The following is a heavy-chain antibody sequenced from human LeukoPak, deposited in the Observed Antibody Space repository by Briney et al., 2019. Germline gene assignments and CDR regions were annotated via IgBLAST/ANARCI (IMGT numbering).Heavy chain of an antibody. Sequence: QAGGSLRLSCAASGFTFSSYEMNWVRQAPGKGLEWVSYISSSGSTIYYADSVKGRFTISRDNAKNSLYLQMNSLRAEDTAVYYCARAAGDYYDSSGYYVPLWDYWGQGTLVTVSS. CDR3: ARAAGDYYDSSGYYVPLWDY. CDR1: GFTFSSYE. V-gene: IGHV3-48*03. D-gene: IGHD3-22*01. CDR2: ISSSGSTI. J-gene: IGHJ4*02.